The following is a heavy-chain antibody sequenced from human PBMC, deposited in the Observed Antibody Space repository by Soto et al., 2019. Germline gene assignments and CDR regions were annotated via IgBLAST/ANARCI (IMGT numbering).Heavy chain of an antibody. CDR2: IYYSGST. Sequence: SETLSPTCTVSGGSISSSSYYWGWIRQPPGKGLEWIGSIYYSGSTYYNPSLKSRVTISVDTSKNQFSLKLSSVTAPDTAVYYCARRLVVVVAASYDAFDIWGQGTMVTVSS. J-gene: IGHJ3*02. CDR1: GGSISSSSYY. V-gene: IGHV4-39*01. CDR3: ARRLVVVVAASYDAFDI. D-gene: IGHD2-15*01.